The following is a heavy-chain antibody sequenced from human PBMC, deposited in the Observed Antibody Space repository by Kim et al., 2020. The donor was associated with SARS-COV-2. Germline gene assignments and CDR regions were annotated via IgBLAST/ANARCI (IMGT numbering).Heavy chain of an antibody. Sequence: STALRTRLTISKDTAKNQVVLTMTNMDPVDTATYYCARTSPAVAGYYFDYWGQGTLVTVSS. CDR3: ARTSPAVAGYYFDY. J-gene: IGHJ4*02. D-gene: IGHD6-19*01. V-gene: IGHV2-70*01.